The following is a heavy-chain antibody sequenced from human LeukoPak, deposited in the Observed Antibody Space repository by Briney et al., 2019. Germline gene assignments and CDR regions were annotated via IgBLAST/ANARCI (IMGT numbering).Heavy chain of an antibody. V-gene: IGHV1-69*05. Sequence: GASVKVSCKASGGTFSSYAISWVRQAPGQGLEWMGGITPIFGTAKYAQKVQGRVTMSTDESTSTAYMELSSLRSEDTAVYYCAREGGITVFGVAQPGGAFDIWGQGAMLTVSS. D-gene: IGHD3-3*01. CDR3: AREGGITVFGVAQPGGAFDI. CDR1: GGTFSSYA. CDR2: ITPIFGTA. J-gene: IGHJ3*02.